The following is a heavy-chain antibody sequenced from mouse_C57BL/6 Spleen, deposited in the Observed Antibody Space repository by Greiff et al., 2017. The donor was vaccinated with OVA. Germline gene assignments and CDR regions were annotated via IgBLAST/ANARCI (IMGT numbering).Heavy chain of an antibody. V-gene: IGHV1-78*01. CDR2: IYPRDGST. J-gene: IGHJ4*01. Sequence: VKLMESDAELVKPGASVKISCKVSGYTFTDHTIHWMKQRPEQGLEWIGYIYPRDGSTKYNEKFKGKATLTADKSSSTAYMQLNSLTSEDSAVYFCANYGNYVYYAMDYWGQGTSVTVSS. CDR1: GYTFTDHT. D-gene: IGHD2-1*01. CDR3: ANYGNYVYYAMDY.